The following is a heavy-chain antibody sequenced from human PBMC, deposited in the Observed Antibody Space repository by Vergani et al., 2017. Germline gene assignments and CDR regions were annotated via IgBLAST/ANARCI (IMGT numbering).Heavy chain of an antibody. CDR2: ISYDGSNK. CDR1: GFTFSSYA. D-gene: IGHD4-23*01. V-gene: IGHV3-30*04. J-gene: IGHJ4*02. CDR3: ARAREDYGGNSGLDY. Sequence: QVQLVESGGGVVQPGRSLRLSCAASGFTFSSYAMHWVRQAPGKGLEWVAVISYDGSNKYYADSVKGRFTISRDNSKNTLYLQMNSLRAEDTAVYYCARAREDYGGNSGLDYRGQGTLVTVSS.